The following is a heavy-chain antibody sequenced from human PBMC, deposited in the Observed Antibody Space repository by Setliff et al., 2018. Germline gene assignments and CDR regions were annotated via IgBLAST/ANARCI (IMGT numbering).Heavy chain of an antibody. CDR2: ILPIVGSA. J-gene: IGHJ6*02. CDR1: GGAFSTSA. Sequence: GASVKVSCKVSGGAFSTSAISWVRQAPGQGLEWVGAILPIVGSANYGNKFQGRVTITADESTSTAYMEVMSLRTDDTAVYYCVRDILGEESAEVVDVWGQGTTVTVSS. D-gene: IGHD2-15*01. V-gene: IGHV1-69*13. CDR3: VRDILGEESAEVVDV.